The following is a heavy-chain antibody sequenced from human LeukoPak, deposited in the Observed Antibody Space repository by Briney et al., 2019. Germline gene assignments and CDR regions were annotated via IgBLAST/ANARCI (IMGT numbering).Heavy chain of an antibody. CDR3: AXRIHSYGHSHYYGMDV. CDR1: GGTFSSYA. V-gene: IGHV1-69*04. J-gene: IGHJ6*02. Sequence: GSSVKVSCKASGGTFSSYAISWVRQAPGQGLEWMGRIIPILGIANYAQKFQGRVTITADKSTSTAYMELSSLRSEDTAVYYCAXRIHSYGHSHYYGMDVWGQGTTVTVSS. D-gene: IGHD5-18*01. CDR2: IIPILGIA.